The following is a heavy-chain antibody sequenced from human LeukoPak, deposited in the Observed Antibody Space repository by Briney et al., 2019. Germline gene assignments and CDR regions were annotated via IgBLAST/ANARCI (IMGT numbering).Heavy chain of an antibody. V-gene: IGHV1-8*01. CDR2: ISPYSGTT. D-gene: IGHD1-1*01. CDR1: GYTFTNYD. J-gene: IGHJ4*02. Sequence: GASVKVSCKASGYTFTNYDINWVRQASGQGLEWLGWISPYSGTTGSAQKFQGRVTMTRNSSISTAYLEMSRLTSEDTAVYYCARALDTTVLLGAYWGQGTPVTVSS. CDR3: ARALDTTVLLGAY.